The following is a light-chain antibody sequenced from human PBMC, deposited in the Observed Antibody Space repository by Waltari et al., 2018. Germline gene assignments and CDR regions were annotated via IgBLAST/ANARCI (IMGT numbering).Light chain of an antibody. V-gene: IGLV1-44*01. CDR1: NSNIGSET. CDR2: SDY. Sequence: QSVLTQPPSASGTPGQRVTISCSGSNSNIGSETVNWYQQLPGAAPKLLIYSDYQRPSGLPGRFSASKSGTSAALAITGLQSEDEADYYCCSFADRSTWVFGGGTKVTVL. J-gene: IGLJ3*02. CDR3: CSFADRSTWV.